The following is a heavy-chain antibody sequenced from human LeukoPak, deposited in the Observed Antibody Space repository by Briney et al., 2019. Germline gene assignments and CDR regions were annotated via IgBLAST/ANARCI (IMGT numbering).Heavy chain of an antibody. V-gene: IGHV3-23*01. CDR3: AKDILRWSFDS. CDR2: IGGDADT. CDR1: GFTVSRNA. J-gene: IGHJ4*02. D-gene: IGHD2-21*01. Sequence: PGGSLRLSCAASGFTVSRNAIAWARQAPGKGLGWVAGIGGDADTHYADSVRGRVTISRANSKNTLSLQMIRLRTEDTAVYYCAKDILRWSFDSWGQGILVTVSS.